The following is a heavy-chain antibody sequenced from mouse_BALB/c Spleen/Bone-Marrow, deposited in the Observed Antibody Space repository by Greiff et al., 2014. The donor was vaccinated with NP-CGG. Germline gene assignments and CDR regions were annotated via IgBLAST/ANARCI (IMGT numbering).Heavy chain of an antibody. Sequence: VQLQQSGPELVKPGASTKISCKASGYSFTGYTMNWVKQSHGKNLEWIGLINPYNGGTSYNQKFKGKATLTVDKSSSTAYMELLSLTSEDSAVYYCARDYYGFSYGFAYWGQGTLVTVSA. CDR3: ARDYYGFSYGFAY. J-gene: IGHJ3*01. CDR1: GYSFTGYT. CDR2: INPYNGGT. D-gene: IGHD1-1*01. V-gene: IGHV1-26*01.